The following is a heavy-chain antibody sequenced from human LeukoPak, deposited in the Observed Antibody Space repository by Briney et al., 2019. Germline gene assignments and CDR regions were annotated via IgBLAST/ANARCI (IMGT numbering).Heavy chain of an antibody. J-gene: IGHJ4*02. CDR1: GFTFRSHA. CDR3: AKDFRIGYSAHFDY. V-gene: IGHV3-23*01. D-gene: IGHD2-21*01. CDR2: IYENGGTT. Sequence: GGSLRLSCVGSGFTFRSHAMSWVRQAPEKGLEFVSGIYENGGTTYYADSVKGRFSISRDNSKNTLYLQMDSMRGEDTAVYYCAKDFRIGYSAHFDYWGQGALVTVSS.